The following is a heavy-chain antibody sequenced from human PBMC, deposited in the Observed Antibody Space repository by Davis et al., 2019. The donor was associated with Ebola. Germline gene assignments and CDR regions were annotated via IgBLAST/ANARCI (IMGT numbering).Heavy chain of an antibody. CDR1: GFTFSSYV. CDR3: AKDNRNIWSEV. J-gene: IGHJ3*01. D-gene: IGHD2/OR15-2a*01. V-gene: IGHV3-23*01. CDR2: GTSADT. Sequence: PGGSLRLSCAASGFTFSSYVMSWVRRAPGKGLEWVSTYGTSADTYYADSVKGRFTISRDNSKNTLYLQMNGLRVEDTAIYYCAKDNRNIWSEVWGQGTMVTVSS.